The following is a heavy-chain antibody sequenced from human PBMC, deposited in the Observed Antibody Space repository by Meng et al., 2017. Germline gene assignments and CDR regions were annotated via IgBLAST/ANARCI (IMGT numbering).Heavy chain of an antibody. V-gene: IGHV1-3*01. CDR1: GYTFTSYA. D-gene: IGHD2-15*01. Sequence: QPGHPGAEVEEPGGSVKVSCKASGYTFTSYAMHWVRQAPGQSLEWMGWLNAGNGDTKYAQKFQGRVTITRDSSASTAYMELSSLRSEDTAGYYCARDSCTGGICYRGSFDYWAQGTLVTVSS. CDR3: ARDSCTGGICYRGSFDY. CDR2: LNAGNGDT. J-gene: IGHJ4*02.